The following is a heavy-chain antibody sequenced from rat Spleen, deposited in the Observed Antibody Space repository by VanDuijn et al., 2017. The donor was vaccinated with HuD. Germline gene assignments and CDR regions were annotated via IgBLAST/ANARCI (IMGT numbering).Heavy chain of an antibody. CDR1: GFTFSNYY. V-gene: IGHV5-25*01. J-gene: IGHJ2*01. Sequence: EVQLVESGGGLVQPGGSMKLSCTVSGFTFSNYYMAWVRQAPTKGLEWVTSISPGGGSTYYPDSVKGRFTISRDNAKSTQYLQMDSLRSEDTATYYCATLYNNYFDYWGQGVMVTVSS. CDR2: ISPGGGST. D-gene: IGHD1-10*01. CDR3: ATLYNNYFDY.